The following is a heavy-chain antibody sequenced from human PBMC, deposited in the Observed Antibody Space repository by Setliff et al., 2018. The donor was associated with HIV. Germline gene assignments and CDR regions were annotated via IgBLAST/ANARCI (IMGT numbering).Heavy chain of an antibody. CDR3: ARGPDGDYQYFQH. J-gene: IGHJ1*01. Sequence: ASVKVSCKASGYTFTAHYIHWVRQAPGQGLEWMGRISPNSGGTVYAQKFQGWVTMTRDTSINTVYMGLSRLRSGDTALYYCARGPDGDYQYFQHWGLGALVTVSS. CDR2: ISPNSGGT. CDR1: GYTFTAHY. V-gene: IGHV1-2*04. D-gene: IGHD4-17*01.